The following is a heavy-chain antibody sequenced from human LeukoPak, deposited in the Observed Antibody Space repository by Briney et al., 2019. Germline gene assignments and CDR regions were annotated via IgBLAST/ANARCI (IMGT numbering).Heavy chain of an antibody. Sequence: SETLSLTCSFSGGSFSSYYWSWIPQSPGKGLEWIGYIYYTGSTSLNPSLKSRVTISVDTSKNQLSLKLSSPTAADTVVYYCARAKEGVAGFFDYWGQGTLVTVSS. D-gene: IGHD6-19*01. CDR2: IYYTGST. CDR1: GGSFSSYY. V-gene: IGHV4-59*01. J-gene: IGHJ4*02. CDR3: ARAKEGVAGFFDY.